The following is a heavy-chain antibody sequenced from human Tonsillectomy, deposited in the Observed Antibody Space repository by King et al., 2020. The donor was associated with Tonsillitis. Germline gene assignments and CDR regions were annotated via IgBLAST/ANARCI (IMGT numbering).Heavy chain of an antibody. V-gene: IGHV3-30*18. CDR3: AKGLYRGDDAFDI. Sequence: VQLVESGGGVVQPGRSLRLSCAASGFTFSSYGMHWVRQAPGKGLEWVAVISYDGINKYYADSGKGRLTISRENSKNTLYLQMNSLRAEDTAVYYCAKGLYRGDDAFDIWGQGTMVTVSS. CDR1: GFTFSSYG. D-gene: IGHD1-26*01. CDR2: ISYDGINK. J-gene: IGHJ3*02.